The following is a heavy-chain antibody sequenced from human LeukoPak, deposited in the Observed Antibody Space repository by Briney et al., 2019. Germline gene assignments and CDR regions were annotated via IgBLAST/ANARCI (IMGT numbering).Heavy chain of an antibody. CDR1: GASISSYY. Sequence: PSETLSLTRTVSGASISSYYWSWIRQPPGKGLEWIGYIYYSGSTNYNPSLKSRVTISVDTSKNQFSLKLSSVTAADTAMYYCARVKGDYSFDYWGQGTLVTVSS. D-gene: IGHD4-17*01. CDR2: IYYSGST. J-gene: IGHJ4*02. V-gene: IGHV4-59*01. CDR3: ARVKGDYSFDY.